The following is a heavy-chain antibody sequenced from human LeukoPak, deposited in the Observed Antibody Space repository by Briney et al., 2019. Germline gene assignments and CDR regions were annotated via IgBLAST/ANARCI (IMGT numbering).Heavy chain of an antibody. CDR3: ARRSPRANSSGYYYVGYYYYYMDV. D-gene: IGHD3-22*01. J-gene: IGHJ6*03. CDR2: INHSGST. V-gene: IGHV4-34*01. Sequence: PSETLSLTCAVYGGSFSGYYWSWIRQPPGKGLEWIGEINHSGSTNYNPSLKSRVTISVDTSKNQFSLKLSSVTAADTAVYYCARRSPRANSSGYYYVGYYYYYMDVWGKGTTVTVSS. CDR1: GGSFSGYY.